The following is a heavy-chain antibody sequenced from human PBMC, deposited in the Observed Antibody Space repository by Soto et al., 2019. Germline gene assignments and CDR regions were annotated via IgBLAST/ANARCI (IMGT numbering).Heavy chain of an antibody. CDR2: IYHSGST. Sequence: SETLSLTXAVSGGSISSSNWWSWVRQPPGKGLEWIGEIYHSGSTNYNPSLKSRVTISVDKSKNQFSLKLSSVTAADTAVYYCARADSGSYYRPFYFDYWGQGTLVTVSS. CDR3: ARADSGSYYRPFYFDY. J-gene: IGHJ4*02. D-gene: IGHD1-26*01. CDR1: GGSISSSNW. V-gene: IGHV4-4*02.